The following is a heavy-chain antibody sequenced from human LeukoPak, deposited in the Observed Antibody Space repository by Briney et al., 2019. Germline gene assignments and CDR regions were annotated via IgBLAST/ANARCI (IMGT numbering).Heavy chain of an antibody. Sequence: PGGSLRLSCAASGFTFDDYAMHWVRQAPGKGLEWVSLISGDGGSTYYAGSVKGRFTISRDNSKNSLYLQMNSLRTEDTALYYCAKPWTGYSSSWYFYYFDYWGQGTLVTVSS. D-gene: IGHD6-13*01. CDR1: GFTFDDYA. CDR2: ISGDGGST. V-gene: IGHV3-43*02. CDR3: AKPWTGYSSSWYFYYFDY. J-gene: IGHJ4*02.